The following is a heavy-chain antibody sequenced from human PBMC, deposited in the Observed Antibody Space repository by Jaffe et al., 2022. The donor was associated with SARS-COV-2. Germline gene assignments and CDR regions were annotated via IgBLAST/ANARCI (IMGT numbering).Heavy chain of an antibody. CDR1: GYSISSGYY. CDR3: ARWAAAGTWYFYMDV. Sequence: QVQLQESGPGLVKPSETLSLTCTVSGYSISSGYYWGWIRHPPGKGLEWIGNVFHSGSTYYNPSLKSRVTISVDTSKNQFSLKLSSLTAADTALYYCARWAAAGTWYFYMDVWGKGTTVTVSS. J-gene: IGHJ6*03. D-gene: IGHD6-13*01. CDR2: VFHSGST. V-gene: IGHV4-38-2*02.